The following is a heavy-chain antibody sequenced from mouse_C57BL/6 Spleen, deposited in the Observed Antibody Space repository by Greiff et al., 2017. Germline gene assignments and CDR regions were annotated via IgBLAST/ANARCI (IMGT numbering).Heavy chain of an antibody. CDR3: ARHEGVRRDYYAMDY. Sequence: QVQLKESGPGLVAPSQSLSITCTVSGFSLTSYGVHWVRQPPGKGLEWLVLIWSDGSTTFNSALNSRLGISKEHSKSQVFIKMNSLQTDDTAMYYCARHEGVRRDYYAMDYWGQGTSVTVSS. V-gene: IGHV2-6-1*01. D-gene: IGHD2-14*01. CDR2: IWSDGST. CDR1: GFSLTSYG. J-gene: IGHJ4*01.